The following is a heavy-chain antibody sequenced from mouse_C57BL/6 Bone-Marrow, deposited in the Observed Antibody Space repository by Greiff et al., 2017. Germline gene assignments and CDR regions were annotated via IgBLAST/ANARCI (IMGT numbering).Heavy chain of an antibody. CDR3: TTLDYCDSEAWFAY. V-gene: IGHV14-4*01. D-gene: IGHD1-1*01. CDR2: IDPENGDT. CDR1: GFNIKDAY. J-gene: IGHJ3*01. Sequence: VQLQQSVAELVRPGASVKLSCTASGFNIKDAYMHWVKQRPEQGLEWIGWIDPENGDTEYASKFQGKATITADTSSNTAYLQLSSLTSEDTAVYYGTTLDYCDSEAWFAYWGQGTLVTVSA.